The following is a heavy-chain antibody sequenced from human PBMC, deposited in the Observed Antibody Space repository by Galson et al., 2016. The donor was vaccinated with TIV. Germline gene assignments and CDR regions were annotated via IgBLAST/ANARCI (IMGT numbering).Heavy chain of an antibody. D-gene: IGHD4-17*01. CDR1: RFTFSSYA. CDR2: ISLSGGRT. Sequence: SLRLSCAASRFTFSSYAMSWVRQAPGKGLEWVSAISLSGGRTYYADSVKGRFTFSRDNSKNTLYLQMDRLRAEDTAVYYCARGGGYGDVYFDFGGQGSLVTVSS. J-gene: IGHJ4*02. CDR3: ARGGGYGDVYFDF. V-gene: IGHV3-23*01.